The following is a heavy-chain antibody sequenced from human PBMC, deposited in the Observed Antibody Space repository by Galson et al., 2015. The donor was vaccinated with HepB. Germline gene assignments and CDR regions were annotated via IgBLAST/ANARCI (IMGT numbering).Heavy chain of an antibody. CDR3: ARSPLRFLDWLPYYDYYYMDV. D-gene: IGHD3-3*01. Sequence: SVTVSCKASGYTFTDYVVNWVRQAPGQGLEWMGWMNTNTGKPTYAPGFAGRFVFSLDTSVTTAYLQISCLETDDTAVYYCARSPLRFLDWLPYYDYYYMDVWGEGTTVTVSS. V-gene: IGHV7-4-1*02. CDR2: MNTNTGKP. J-gene: IGHJ6*03. CDR1: GYTFTDYV.